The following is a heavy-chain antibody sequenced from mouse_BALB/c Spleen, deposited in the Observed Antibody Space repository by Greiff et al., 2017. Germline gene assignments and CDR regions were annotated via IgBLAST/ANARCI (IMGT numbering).Heavy chain of an antibody. CDR3: ARDQGYSNYRGYFDV. Sequence: DVMLVESGGGLVKPGGSLKLSCAASGFTFSDYYMYWVRQTPEKRLEWVATISDGGSYTYYPDSVKGRFTISRDNAKNNLYLQMSSLKSEDTAMYYCARDQGYSNYRGYFDVWGAGTTVTVSS. CDR1: GFTFSDYY. V-gene: IGHV5-4*02. J-gene: IGHJ1*01. CDR2: ISDGGSYT. D-gene: IGHD2-5*01.